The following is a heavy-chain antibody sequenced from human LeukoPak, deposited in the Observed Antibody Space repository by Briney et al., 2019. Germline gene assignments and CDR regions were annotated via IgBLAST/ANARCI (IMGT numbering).Heavy chain of an antibody. CDR3: ARDEWFLSFDY. V-gene: IGHV3-30-3*01. D-gene: IGHD3-10*01. J-gene: IGHJ4*02. CDR1: GFTFSSYA. CDR2: ISYDGSNK. Sequence: PGRSLRLSCAASGFTFSSYAMHWVRQAPGKGLEWVAVISYDGSNKYYADSVKGRFTISRDNSKNTLYLEMNSLRAEDTAVYYCARDEWFLSFDYWGQGTLVTVSS.